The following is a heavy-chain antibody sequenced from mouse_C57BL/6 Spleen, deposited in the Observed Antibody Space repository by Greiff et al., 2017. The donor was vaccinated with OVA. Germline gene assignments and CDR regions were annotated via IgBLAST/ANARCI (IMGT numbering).Heavy chain of an antibody. D-gene: IGHD1-1*01. Sequence: EVKLVESGPELVKPGASVKIPCKASGYTFTDYNMDWVKQSHGKSLEWIGDINPNNGGTIYNQKFKGKATLTVDKSSSTAYMELRSLTSEDTAVYYCARRSSNYYGSTMDYWGQGTSVTVSS. CDR3: ARRSSNYYGSTMDY. J-gene: IGHJ4*01. V-gene: IGHV1-18*01. CDR1: GYTFTDYN. CDR2: INPNNGGT.